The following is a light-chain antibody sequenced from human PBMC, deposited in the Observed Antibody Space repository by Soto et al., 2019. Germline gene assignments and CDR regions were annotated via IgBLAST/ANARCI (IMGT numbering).Light chain of an antibody. CDR1: QSFSSSY. CDR3: QQDGSSPQT. CDR2: GAS. V-gene: IGKV3-20*01. Sequence: EIVLTQSPGTLSLSPGERATLSCRASQSFSSSYLAWYQQKPGQAPRLLIYGASSRATGITDRFSVSGSGTDFKLAISRLEPEDFAVYYCQQDGSSPQTFGQGTKVECK. J-gene: IGKJ1*01.